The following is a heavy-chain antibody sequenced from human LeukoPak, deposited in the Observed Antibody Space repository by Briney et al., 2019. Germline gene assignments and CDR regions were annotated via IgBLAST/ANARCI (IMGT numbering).Heavy chain of an antibody. Sequence: GESLKISCKGSGYSFTSYWIGWVRQMPGKGLEWMGIIYPGDSDTRYSPSFQGQVTISADKSISTAYLQWSSLKASDTALYYCARLARYYYYYMDVWGKGTTVTVSS. CDR3: ARLARYYYYYMDV. CDR1: GYSFTSYW. J-gene: IGHJ6*03. CDR2: IYPGDSDT. V-gene: IGHV5-51*01.